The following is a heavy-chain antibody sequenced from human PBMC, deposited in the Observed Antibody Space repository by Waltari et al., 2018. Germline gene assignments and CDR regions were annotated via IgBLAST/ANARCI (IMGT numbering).Heavy chain of an antibody. CDR3: ARVKRYSSGGMDV. J-gene: IGHJ6*02. D-gene: IGHD6-19*01. CDR1: GFTFSSYW. CDR2: IKQDGSEK. Sequence: EVQLVESGGGLVQPGGSLRLSCAASGFTFSSYWMSWFSQAPGKGLEWVANIKQDGSEKYYVDSVKGRFTISRDNAKNSLYLQMNSLRAEDTAVYYCARVKRYSSGGMDVWGQGTTVTVSS. V-gene: IGHV3-7*03.